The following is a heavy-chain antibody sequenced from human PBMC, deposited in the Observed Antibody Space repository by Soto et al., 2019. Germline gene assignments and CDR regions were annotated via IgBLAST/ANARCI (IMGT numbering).Heavy chain of an antibody. Sequence: GKGPEWVSGISASGGNTHYADSVKGRFTISRDNSKNTLYLQMSSLRAEDSVFFFQAEDGIRDTVPVSAFLLNRSSDL. CDR2: ISASGGNT. CDR3: AEDGIRDTVPVSAFLLNRSSDL. D-gene: IGHD2-15*01. V-gene: IGHV3-23*01. J-gene: IGHJ2*01.